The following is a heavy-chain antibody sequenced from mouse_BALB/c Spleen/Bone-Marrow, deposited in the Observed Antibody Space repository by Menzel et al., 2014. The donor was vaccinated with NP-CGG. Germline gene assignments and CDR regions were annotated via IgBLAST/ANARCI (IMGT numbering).Heavy chain of an antibody. CDR3: ARGGYSHYYAMDY. Sequence: EVQGVESGPELVKPGASMKISCKASGYSFTGYTMNWVKQSHGKNLEWIGLINPYNGGTSYNQKFKGKATLTVDKSSSTAYMELLSLTSEDSAVCYCARGGYSHYYAMDYWGQGTSVTVSS. J-gene: IGHJ4*01. CDR2: INPYNGGT. V-gene: IGHV1-18*01. CDR1: GYSFTGYT. D-gene: IGHD2-3*01.